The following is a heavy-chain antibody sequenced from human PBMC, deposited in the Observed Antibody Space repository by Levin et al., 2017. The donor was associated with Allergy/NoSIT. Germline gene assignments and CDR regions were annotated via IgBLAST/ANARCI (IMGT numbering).Heavy chain of an antibody. V-gene: IGHV3-48*03. J-gene: IGHJ4*02. Sequence: GGSLRLSCAASGFTFSSYEMNWVRQAPGKGLEWVSYISSSGSTIYYADSVKGRFTISRDNAKNSLYLQMNSLRAEDTAVYYCARWAIAAPDSGFDYWGQGTLVTVSS. D-gene: IGHD6-6*01. CDR2: ISSSGSTI. CDR3: ARWAIAAPDSGFDY. CDR1: GFTFSSYE.